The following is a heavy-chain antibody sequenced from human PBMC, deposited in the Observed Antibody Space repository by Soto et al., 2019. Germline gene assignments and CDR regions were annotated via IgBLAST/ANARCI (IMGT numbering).Heavy chain of an antibody. Sequence: EVQLLESGGGLVQPGGSLRLSCAASGFTFSSYAMKWVRQAPGKGLEWVSLITGSGGSTCYADSVKGRFTISRDNSKNALYLLMNSLRVEDTAVYHCATSSSVSSGWYDYWGQGALVTVSS. J-gene: IGHJ4*02. V-gene: IGHV3-23*01. CDR1: GFTFSSYA. CDR3: ATSSSVSSGWYDY. CDR2: ITGSGGST. D-gene: IGHD6-19*01.